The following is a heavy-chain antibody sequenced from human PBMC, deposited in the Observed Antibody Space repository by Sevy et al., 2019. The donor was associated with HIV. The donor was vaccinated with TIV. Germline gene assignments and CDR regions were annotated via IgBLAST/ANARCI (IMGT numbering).Heavy chain of an antibody. CDR3: AKGPSPFIEMNWFDP. CDR1: GGSVSTYF. CDR2: ISYSGIT. Sequence: SETLSLTCTISGGSVSTYFWSWIRQPPGKGLEWIGRISYSGITEYNPSLGSRVIISLDTSKNQFSLKLRSVTAADTAVYYCAKGPSPFIEMNWFDPWGQGTLVTVSS. D-gene: IGHD1-26*01. J-gene: IGHJ5*02. V-gene: IGHV4-59*02.